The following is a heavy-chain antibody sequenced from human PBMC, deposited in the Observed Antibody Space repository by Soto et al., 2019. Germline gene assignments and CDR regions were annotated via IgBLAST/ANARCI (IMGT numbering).Heavy chain of an antibody. J-gene: IGHJ4*02. CDR3: ATELGENPASPFDA. Sequence: QVQLVQSGADVKKPGSSVKVSCQASGVTFSSETLGWVRQAPGQGLEWVGGIIPLFGTASYAQKFQARGMITADESTSTVYMELSSLRSDDTAVYFCATELGENPASPFDAWGQGTLVTVSS. D-gene: IGHD3-10*01. CDR2: IIPLFGTA. CDR1: GVTFSSET. V-gene: IGHV1-69*01.